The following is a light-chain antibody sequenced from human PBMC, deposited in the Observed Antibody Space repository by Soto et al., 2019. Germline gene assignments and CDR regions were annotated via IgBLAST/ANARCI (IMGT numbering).Light chain of an antibody. V-gene: IGLV2-14*01. Sequence: QSVLTQPPSVSGSPGQSITISCTGTSSDVGGYNYVSWYQQHPGKAPKLMIYDVSNRPSGVSDRFSGSKSGNTASLTISGLQAEDEADYYCSSYTSSSTVVFGSGTKVTVL. J-gene: IGLJ1*01. CDR1: SSDVGGYNY. CDR2: DVS. CDR3: SSYTSSSTVV.